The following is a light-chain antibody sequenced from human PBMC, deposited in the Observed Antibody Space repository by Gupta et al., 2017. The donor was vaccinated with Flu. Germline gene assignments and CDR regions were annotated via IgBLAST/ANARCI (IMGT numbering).Light chain of an antibody. CDR2: QDS. CDR3: QAWDGSTRYV. Sequence: SGDKLGDKYAYWYQQKPGQSPVLVIYQDSKRPSGIPERFSGSNSGNTATLTISGTRALDEADYYCQAWDGSTRYVFGTGTKVTVL. V-gene: IGLV3-1*01. CDR1: KLGDKY. J-gene: IGLJ1*01.